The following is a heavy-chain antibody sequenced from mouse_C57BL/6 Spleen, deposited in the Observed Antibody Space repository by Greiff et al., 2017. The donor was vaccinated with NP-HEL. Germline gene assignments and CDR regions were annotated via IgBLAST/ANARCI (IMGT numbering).Heavy chain of an antibody. Sequence: VQLQQSGAELARPGASVKMSCKASGYTFTSYTMHWVKQRPGQGLEWIGQIYPGDGDTNYNGKFKGKATLTADKSSSTAYMQLSSLTSEDSAVYFCARSGSSHWYFDVWGTGTTVTVSS. CDR3: ARSGSSHWYFDV. V-gene: IGHV1-4*01. CDR1: GYTFTSYT. J-gene: IGHJ1*03. D-gene: IGHD1-1*01. CDR2: IYPGDGDT.